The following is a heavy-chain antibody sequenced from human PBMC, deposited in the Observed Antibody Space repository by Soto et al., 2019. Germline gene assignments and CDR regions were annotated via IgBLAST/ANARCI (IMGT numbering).Heavy chain of an antibody. CDR1: GFSLGTYGVG. Sequence: QITLNESGPTLVKPTQTLTLICTFSGFSLGTYGVGVGWIRQPPGKALEWLALIYWDDDKRYSPSLKSRLTITKDTSKRQVFLTLTNMDPVDTATYYCAHRGGGIVDWYFDLWGRGTPVIVSS. CDR2: IYWDDDK. D-gene: IGHD1-26*01. J-gene: IGHJ2*01. CDR3: AHRGGGIVDWYFDL. V-gene: IGHV2-5*02.